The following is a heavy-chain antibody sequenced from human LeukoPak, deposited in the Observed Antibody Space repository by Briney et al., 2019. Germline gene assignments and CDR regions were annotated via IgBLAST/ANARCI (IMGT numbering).Heavy chain of an antibody. Sequence: SETLSLTCAVYGASLNGHYWGWIRQPPGKGLEWIGEGSDVGGTKYNPSLKSRVTISADTSKNQFSLKLSSVTAADTAVYYCAPNGQSGFSFDPWGQGTLVTVSS. J-gene: IGHJ5*02. CDR3: APNGQSGFSFDP. CDR1: GASLNGHY. D-gene: IGHD2-8*01. CDR2: GSDVGGT. V-gene: IGHV4-34*01.